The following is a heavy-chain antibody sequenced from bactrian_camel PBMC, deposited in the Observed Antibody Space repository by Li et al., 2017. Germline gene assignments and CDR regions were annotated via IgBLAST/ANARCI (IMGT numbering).Heavy chain of an antibody. CDR2: ISPSGYT. J-gene: IGHJ6*01. D-gene: IGHD5*01. Sequence: HVQLVESGGGSVQAGGSLRLSCTVSGFTFPMPAMGWYRQAPGNECEMISTISPSGYTYYADSVKGRFVISRDNAANTVYLQMNSLKSEDTALYYCATGGKKWVGYLSYFAYWGQGTQVTVS. CDR3: ATGGKKWVGYLSYFAY. CDR1: GFTFPMPA. V-gene: IGHV3S53*01.